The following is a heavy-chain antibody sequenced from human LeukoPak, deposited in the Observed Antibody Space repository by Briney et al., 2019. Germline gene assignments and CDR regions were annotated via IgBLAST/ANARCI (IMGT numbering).Heavy chain of an antibody. Sequence: GGSLRLSCAASGFTFDDYAMHWVRQAPGKGLEWVPGISWNSGSIGYADSVKGRFTISRDNAKNSLYLQMNSLRAEDTALYYCAKCDNYDILTGHFDYWGQGTLVTVSS. CDR2: ISWNSGSI. CDR3: AKCDNYDILTGHFDY. CDR1: GFTFDDYA. V-gene: IGHV3-9*01. J-gene: IGHJ4*02. D-gene: IGHD3-9*01.